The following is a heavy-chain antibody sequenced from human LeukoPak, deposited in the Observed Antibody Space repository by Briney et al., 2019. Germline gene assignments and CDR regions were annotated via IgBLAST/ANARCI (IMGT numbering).Heavy chain of an antibody. CDR3: ARVTTVTTAYYYYYMDV. CDR1: GGTFSSYA. J-gene: IGHJ6*03. D-gene: IGHD4-17*01. V-gene: IGHV1-69*13. CDR2: IIPIFGTA. Sequence: GASVDVSCKASGGTFSSYAISWVRQAPGQGLEWMGGIIPIFGTANYAQKFQGRVTITADESTSTAYMELSSLRSEDTAVYYCARVTTVTTAYYYYYMDVWGKGTTVTISS.